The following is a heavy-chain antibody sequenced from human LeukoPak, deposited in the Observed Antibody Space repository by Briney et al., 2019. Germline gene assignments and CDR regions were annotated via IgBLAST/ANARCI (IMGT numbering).Heavy chain of an antibody. V-gene: IGHV3-23*01. CDR3: AKSGYNRFDY. Sequence: GGSLRLSCAASGFTFSNSWMNWVRQAPGKGLEWVSNISGSGSGGSTYYADSVKGRFTISRDNSKNTLYLQMNSLRAEDTAVYYCAKSGYNRFDYWGQGTLVTVSS. D-gene: IGHD5-24*01. CDR2: ISGSGSGGST. CDR1: GFTFSNSW. J-gene: IGHJ4*02.